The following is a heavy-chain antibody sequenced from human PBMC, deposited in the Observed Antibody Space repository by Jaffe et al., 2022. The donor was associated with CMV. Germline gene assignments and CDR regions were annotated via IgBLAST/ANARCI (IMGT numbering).Heavy chain of an antibody. D-gene: IGHD6-6*01. CDR3: ARRPWGIAARLVGWFDP. CDR1: GGSISSSSYY. J-gene: IGHJ5*02. CDR2: IYYSGST. V-gene: IGHV4-39*01. Sequence: QLQLQESGPGLVKPSETLSLTCTVSGGSISSSSYYWGWIRQPPGKGLEWIGSIYYSGSTYYNPSLKSRVTISVDTSKNQFSLKLSSVTAADTAVYYCARRPWGIAARLVGWFDPWGQGTLVTVSS.